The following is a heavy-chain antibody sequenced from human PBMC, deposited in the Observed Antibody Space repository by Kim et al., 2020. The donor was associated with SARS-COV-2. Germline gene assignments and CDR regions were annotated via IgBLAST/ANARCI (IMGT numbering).Heavy chain of an antibody. J-gene: IGHJ4*02. D-gene: IGHD1-26*01. V-gene: IGHV3-30*18. CDR2: ISYDGSNK. CDR3: AKARALETTTSLDFDY. CDR1: GFTFSSYG. Sequence: GGSLRLSCAASGFTFSSYGMPWVRQAPGKGLEWVAVISYDGSNKYYADSVKGRFTISRDNSKNTLYLQMNSLRAEDTAVYYCAKARALETTTSLDFDYWGQGTLVTVSS.